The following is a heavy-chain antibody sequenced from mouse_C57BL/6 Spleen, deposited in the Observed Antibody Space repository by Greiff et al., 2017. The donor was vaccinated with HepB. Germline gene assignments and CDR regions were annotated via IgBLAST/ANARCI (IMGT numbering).Heavy chain of an antibody. J-gene: IGHJ4*01. D-gene: IGHD2-5*01. CDR1: GYTFTDYY. Sequence: EVQLQQSGPELVKPGASVKISCKASGYTFTDYYMNWVKQSHGKSLEWIGDINPNNGGTSYNQKFKGKATLTVDKSSSTAYMELRSLTSEDSAVYYGARGGAWAYYSNYEAMDYWGQGTSVTVSS. V-gene: IGHV1-26*01. CDR3: ARGGAWAYYSNYEAMDY. CDR2: INPNNGGT.